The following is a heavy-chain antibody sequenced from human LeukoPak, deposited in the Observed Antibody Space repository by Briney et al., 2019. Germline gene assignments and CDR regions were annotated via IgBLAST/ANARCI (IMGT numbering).Heavy chain of an antibody. V-gene: IGHV1-18*04. J-gene: IGHJ4*02. CDR1: GYTFTGYY. D-gene: IGHD3-22*01. Sequence: ASVKVSCKASGYTFTGYYMHWVRQAPGQGLEWMGWISAYNGNTNYAQKLQGRVTMTTDTSTSTAYMELRSLRSDDTAVYYCARSPYYYDSSGYYPFDYWGQGTLVTVSS. CDR2: ISAYNGNT. CDR3: ARSPYYYDSSGYYPFDY.